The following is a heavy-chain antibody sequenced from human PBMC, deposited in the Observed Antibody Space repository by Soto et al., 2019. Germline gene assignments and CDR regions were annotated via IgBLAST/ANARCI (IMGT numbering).Heavy chain of an antibody. CDR2: IDGSGGIT. CDR3: VKNSGWFNT. V-gene: IGHV3-23*01. CDR1: GFTFGTTD. J-gene: IGHJ5*02. D-gene: IGHD3-10*01. Sequence: QLLQSGGGLVLPGGSLTLSCAASGFTFGTTDMSWVRQAPGEGLEWVSTIDGSGGITYYADSVKGRFTISRDNSRNTVYLQMNSLRGDDTALYYCVKNSGWFNTWGQGALVTVSS.